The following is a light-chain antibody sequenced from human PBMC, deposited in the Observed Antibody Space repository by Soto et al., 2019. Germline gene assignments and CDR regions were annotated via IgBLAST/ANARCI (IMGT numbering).Light chain of an antibody. Sequence: QSALTQPPSASGTPGQRVTISCSGSSSNIGSKTVNWYQQLLGTVPKLLIYNSYQRPSGVPDRFSGSKSGTSASLAISGLQSEDEADYYCAAWDASLNGYVFGAGTKVTV. J-gene: IGLJ1*01. CDR2: NSY. V-gene: IGLV1-44*01. CDR1: SSNIGSKT. CDR3: AAWDASLNGYV.